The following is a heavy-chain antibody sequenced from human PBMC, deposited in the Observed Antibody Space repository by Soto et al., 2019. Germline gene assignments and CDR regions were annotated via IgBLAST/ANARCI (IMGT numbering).Heavy chain of an antibody. Sequence: EVQLVQSGAEVKKPGESLRISCKGSGYSFTSYWISWVRQMPGKGLEWMGRIDPSDSYTNYSPSFQGHVTISADKSISTAYLQWSSLKASDTAMYYCARRDSSRWYAWYFDLWGRGTLVTVSS. CDR2: IDPSDSYT. V-gene: IGHV5-10-1*01. CDR3: ARRDSSRWYAWYFDL. J-gene: IGHJ2*01. D-gene: IGHD6-13*01. CDR1: GYSFTSYW.